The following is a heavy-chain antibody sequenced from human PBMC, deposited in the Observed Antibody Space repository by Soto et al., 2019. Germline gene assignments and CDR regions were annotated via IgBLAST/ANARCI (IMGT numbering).Heavy chain of an antibody. CDR2: IWYDGSNK. CDR1: GFTFSSYG. D-gene: IGHD4-4*01. V-gene: IGHV3-33*01. Sequence: PGGSLRLSCAASGFTFSSYGMHWVRQAPGKGLERVAVIWYDGSNKYYADTVKGRFTISRENSKNTLYLQMNSLRAEDTAVYYCARDKSTPTLYYYYYGMDVWGQGTTVTVSS. CDR3: ARDKSTPTLYYYYYGMDV. J-gene: IGHJ6*02.